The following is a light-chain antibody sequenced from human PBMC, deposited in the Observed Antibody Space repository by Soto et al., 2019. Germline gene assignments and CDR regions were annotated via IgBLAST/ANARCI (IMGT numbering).Light chain of an antibody. V-gene: IGKV1-39*01. CDR1: QSINSC. J-gene: IGKJ4*01. CDR3: QQSSSTPFT. Sequence: DIQMTQSPSSLSASVGDRVTITCRASQSINSCLNWYQQKSGRAPKLLIYVASSLHSGVPSRFSGSGSGTDFTLTISSLQPEDFATYYCQQSSSTPFTFGGGTKVELK. CDR2: VAS.